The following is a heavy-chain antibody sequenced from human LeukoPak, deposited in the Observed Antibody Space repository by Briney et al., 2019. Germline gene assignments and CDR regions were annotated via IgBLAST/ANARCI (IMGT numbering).Heavy chain of an antibody. CDR2: INEDGSHT. CDR3: ARDWDGYNRGTGFFDY. D-gene: IGHD5-24*01. J-gene: IGHJ4*02. CDR1: QFTFSIYW. Sequence: GGSLRLSCAVSQFTFSIYWMNWVRQAPGKGLMWVARINEDGSHTAYADSVRGRFTISRDNAKNSLYLQMNSLRAEDTAVYYCARDWDGYNRGTGFFDYWGQGILVTVSS. V-gene: IGHV3-74*01.